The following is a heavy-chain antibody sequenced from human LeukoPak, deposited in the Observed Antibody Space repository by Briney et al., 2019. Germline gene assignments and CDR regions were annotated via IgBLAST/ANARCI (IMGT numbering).Heavy chain of an antibody. CDR3: TLRFGAEIVVVNAFDI. D-gene: IGHD3-22*01. Sequence: SETLSLTCTVSVGSISSSSDYWGWIRQPPGKGLEWSGSIYYSGSTYYNPSLKSRVTISVDTSKNQFSLKLSSVTAADTAVYYCTLRFGAEIVVVNAFDIWGQGTMATVSS. CDR1: VGSISSSSDY. CDR2: IYYSGST. V-gene: IGHV4-39*01. J-gene: IGHJ3*02.